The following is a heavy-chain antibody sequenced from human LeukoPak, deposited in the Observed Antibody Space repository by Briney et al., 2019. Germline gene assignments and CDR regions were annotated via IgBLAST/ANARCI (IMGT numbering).Heavy chain of an antibody. D-gene: IGHD3-9*01. CDR2: IGVPGDT. Sequence: PGGSLRLSCAASGFIFSKYDINWVRQAPGKGLEWVSGIGVPGDTYYADSVKGRFTISRDNSKSTSSLQMNFLRAEDTAVYYCAKAPYYDILTGYYWIDYWGQGTLVTVSS. J-gene: IGHJ4*02. CDR3: AKAPYYDILTGYYWIDY. V-gene: IGHV3-23*01. CDR1: GFIFSKYD.